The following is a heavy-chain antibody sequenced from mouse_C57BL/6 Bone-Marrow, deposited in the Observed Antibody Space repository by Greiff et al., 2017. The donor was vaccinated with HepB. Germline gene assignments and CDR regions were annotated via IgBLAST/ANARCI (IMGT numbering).Heavy chain of an antibody. D-gene: IGHD1-1*01. V-gene: IGHV1-82*01. CDR2: IYPGDGDT. J-gene: IGHJ2*01. Sequence: QVQLQQSGPELVKPGASVKISCKASGYAFSSSWMNWVKQRPGKGLEWIGRIYPGDGDTYYNEKFKGKATLTADKSSSTAYMELRSLTSEDSAVYFCARGSNFDYWGQGTTLTVSS. CDR1: GYAFSSSW. CDR3: ARGSNFDY.